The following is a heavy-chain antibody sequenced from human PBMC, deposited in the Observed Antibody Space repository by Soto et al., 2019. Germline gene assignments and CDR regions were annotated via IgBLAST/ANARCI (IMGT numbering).Heavy chain of an antibody. D-gene: IGHD3-22*01. CDR3: ARAHPPTYYYDSSGPNWFDP. J-gene: IGHJ5*02. CDR2: IYHSGST. Sequence: SETLSLTCAVSGGSISSSNWWSWVRQPPGKGLEWIGEIYHSGSTNYNPSLKSRVTISVDKSKNQFSLKLSPVTAADTAVYYCARAHPPTYYYDSSGPNWFDPWGQGTLVTVSS. CDR1: GGSISSSNW. V-gene: IGHV4-4*02.